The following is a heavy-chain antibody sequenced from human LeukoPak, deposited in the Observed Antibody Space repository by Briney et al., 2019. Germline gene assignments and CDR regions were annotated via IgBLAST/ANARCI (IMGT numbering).Heavy chain of an antibody. D-gene: IGHD6-13*01. CDR2: IYYSGST. J-gene: IGHJ4*02. V-gene: IGHV4-59*01. Sequence: PSETLSLTCTVSGGSICSYYWSWIRQPPGKGLEWIGYIYYSGSTNYNPSLKSRVTISVDTSKNQFSLKLSSVTAADTAVYYCASYSSSWYEGRYFDYWGQGTLVTVSS. CDR3: ASYSSSWYEGRYFDY. CDR1: GGSICSYY.